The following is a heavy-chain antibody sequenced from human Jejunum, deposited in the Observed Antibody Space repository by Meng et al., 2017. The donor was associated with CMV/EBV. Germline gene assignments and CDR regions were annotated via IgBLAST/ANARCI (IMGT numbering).Heavy chain of an antibody. CDR2: ISGSGHLT. D-gene: IGHD2-21*01. V-gene: IGHV3-23*01. CDR1: GFSFGAYA. J-gene: IGHJ4*02. Sequence: SGFSFGAYAMSWVRQAPGKGLEWVAAISGSGHLTHYADSVTGRFIISKDKSKNTLYLQMNTVTAEDTAIYYCAKERIELWYFDYWGQGTLVTVSS. CDR3: AKERIELWYFDY.